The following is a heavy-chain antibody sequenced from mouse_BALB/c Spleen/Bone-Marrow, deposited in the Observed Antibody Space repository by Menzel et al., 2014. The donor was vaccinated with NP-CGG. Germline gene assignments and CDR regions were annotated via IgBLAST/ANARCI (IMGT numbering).Heavy chain of an antibody. CDR1: GYTFTSYW. Sequence: VQLQQSGAELVKPGAPVKLSCKASGYTFTSYWMNWVKQRPGRGREWIGRIDPSDSETHYNQKFKDKATLTVDKSSSTAYIQLSSLTSEDSAVYYCARALGDGYYYAMDYWGQGTSVTVSS. D-gene: IGHD2-3*01. CDR3: ARALGDGYYYAMDY. V-gene: IGHV1-69*02. J-gene: IGHJ4*01. CDR2: IDPSDSET.